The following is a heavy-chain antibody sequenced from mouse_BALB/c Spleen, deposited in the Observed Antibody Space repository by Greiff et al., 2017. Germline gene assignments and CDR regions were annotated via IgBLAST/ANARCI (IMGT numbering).Heavy chain of an antibody. CDR2: ISSGGSYT. CDR3: SRDVIYYYNYYYAMDY. V-gene: IGHV5-9-4*01. D-gene: IGHD2-1*01. J-gene: IGHJ4*01. Sequence: EVKVVESGGGLVKPGGSLKLSCAASGFTFSSYAMSWVRQSPEKGLEWVAEISSGGSYTYYPDTVTGRFTISRDNAKNTMYLEMSSLTSEDTAMYYCSRDVIYYYNYYYAMDYWGQGTSVTVSS. CDR1: GFTFSSYA.